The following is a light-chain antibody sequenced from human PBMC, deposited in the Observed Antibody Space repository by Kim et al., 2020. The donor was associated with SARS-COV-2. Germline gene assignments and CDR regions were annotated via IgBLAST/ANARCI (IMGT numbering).Light chain of an antibody. V-gene: IGKV1-5*01. CDR2: DAS. J-gene: IGKJ1*01. CDR3: QEYKSNSWT. CDR1: QSVNSY. Sequence: GDRVTITCRASQSVNSYLAWYQHRPGKAPNLLIYDASILESGVPSRFSGSGSGTDFTLTISGLQPDDFATYYCQEYKSNSWTFGQGTKVDIK.